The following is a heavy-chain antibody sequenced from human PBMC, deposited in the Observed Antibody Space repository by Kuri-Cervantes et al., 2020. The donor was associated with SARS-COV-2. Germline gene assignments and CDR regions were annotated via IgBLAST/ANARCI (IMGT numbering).Heavy chain of an antibody. Sequence: GGSLRLSCAASGFTFSSYAMHWVRQAPGKGLEWVAVISYDGSNKYYADSVKGRFTISRDNSKNTLYLQMSSLRAEDTAVYYCARGHSSRPFDYWGQGTLVTVSS. D-gene: IGHD6-13*01. CDR2: ISYDGSNK. V-gene: IGHV3-30*04. J-gene: IGHJ4*02. CDR1: GFTFSSYA. CDR3: ARGHSSRPFDY.